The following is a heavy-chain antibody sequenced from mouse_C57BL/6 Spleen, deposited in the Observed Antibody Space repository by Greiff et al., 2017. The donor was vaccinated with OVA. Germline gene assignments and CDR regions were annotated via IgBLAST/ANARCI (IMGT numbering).Heavy chain of an antibody. J-gene: IGHJ2*01. V-gene: IGHV5-17*01. CDR2: ISSGSSTI. CDR1: GFTFSDYG. CDR3: ARGAGYFDY. Sequence: VQLKESGGGLVKPGGSLKLSCAASGFTFSDYGMHWVRQAPEKGLEWVAYISSGSSTIYYADTVKGRFTISRDNAKNTLFLQMTSVRSEDSAMYYCARGAGYFDYWGQGTTLTVSS.